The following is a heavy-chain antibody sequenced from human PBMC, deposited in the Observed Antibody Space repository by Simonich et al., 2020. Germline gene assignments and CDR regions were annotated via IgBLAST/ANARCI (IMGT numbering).Heavy chain of an antibody. Sequence: EVQLVESGGGLVKPGGSLRLSCAASGFTFSSYSMNWVRKAPGKGLEWDTSISSSSSYIYYADSVKGRFTISRDNAKNSLYLQMNSLRAEDTAVYYCARDAAGDYWGQGTLVTVSS. D-gene: IGHD6-13*01. CDR1: GFTFSSYS. CDR3: ARDAAGDY. J-gene: IGHJ4*02. CDR2: ISSSSSYI. V-gene: IGHV3-21*01.